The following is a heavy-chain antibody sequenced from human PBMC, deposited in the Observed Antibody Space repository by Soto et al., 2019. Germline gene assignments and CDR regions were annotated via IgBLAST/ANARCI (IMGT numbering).Heavy chain of an antibody. CDR1: GFSLSTIGVG. CDR2: IYWNDDK. V-gene: IGHV2-5*01. D-gene: IGHD2-15*01. Sequence: SGPRLVNPTQTLTLTCTFSGFSLSTIGVGGGWIRQPPGKALEWLALIYWNDDKRYSPSLKSRLTITKDTSKNQVVLTMTNMDPVDTATYYCAHRRGIVVEMYYFDYWGQGTLVTVSS. CDR3: AHRRGIVVEMYYFDY. J-gene: IGHJ4*02.